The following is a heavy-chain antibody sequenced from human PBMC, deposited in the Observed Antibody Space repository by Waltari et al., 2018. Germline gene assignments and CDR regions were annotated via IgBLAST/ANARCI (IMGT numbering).Heavy chain of an antibody. D-gene: IGHD1-7*01. CDR2: IYSSGAV. Sequence: QVQLQESGPGLVKPTHTLSLTSTVSGDPISDDVSLWTYWTWIRQSAGKGLEWIGHIYSSGAVDYNPSLRSRVTISLDTPKSHFTLKLTSVTAADTAVYYCANRGVGNYFKYFRLWSPGTLVTVSS. V-gene: IGHV4-61*02. CDR1: GDPISDDVSLWTY. CDR3: ANRGVGNYFKYFRL. J-gene: IGHJ1*01.